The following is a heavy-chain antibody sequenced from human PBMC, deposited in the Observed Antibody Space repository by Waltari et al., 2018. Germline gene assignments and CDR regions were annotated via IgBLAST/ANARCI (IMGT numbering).Heavy chain of an antibody. J-gene: IGHJ3*02. CDR2: IYHSGST. CDR3: AREGRDYGGNARHDAFDI. CDR1: GYSISSGYY. Sequence: QVQLQESGPGLVKPSETLSLTCTVSGYSISSGYYWGWIRQPPGKGLEWIGSIYHSGSTYYNPSLKSRVTISVDTSKNQFSLKLGSVTAADTAVYYCAREGRDYGGNARHDAFDIWGQGTMVTVSS. V-gene: IGHV4-38-2*02. D-gene: IGHD4-17*01.